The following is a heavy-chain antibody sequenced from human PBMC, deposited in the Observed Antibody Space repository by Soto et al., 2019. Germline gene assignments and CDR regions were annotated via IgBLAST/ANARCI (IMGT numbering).Heavy chain of an antibody. D-gene: IGHD3-10*01. Sequence: PGGSLRLSCAASGFTFSSYGMHWVRQAPGKGLEWVAVISYDGSNKYYADSVKGRFTISRDNSKNTLYLQMNSLRAEDTAVYYCAKDGWFGELPYYYYGMDVWGQGTTVTVSS. CDR1: GFTFSSYG. CDR3: AKDGWFGELPYYYYGMDV. CDR2: ISYDGSNK. V-gene: IGHV3-30*18. J-gene: IGHJ6*02.